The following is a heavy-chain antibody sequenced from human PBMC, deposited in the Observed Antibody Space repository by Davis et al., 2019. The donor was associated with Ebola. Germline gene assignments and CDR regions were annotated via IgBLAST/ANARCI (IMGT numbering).Heavy chain of an antibody. CDR3: ARGDYGDYGDWLD. J-gene: IGHJ4*02. V-gene: IGHV3-21*01. CDR2: ISSSSSYI. D-gene: IGHD4-17*01. CDR1: GFTFSSYS. Sequence: GESLKISCAASGFTFSSYSMNWVRQAPGKGLEWVSSISSSSSYIYYADSVKGRFTISRDNAKNSLYLQMNSLRAEDTAVYYCARGDYGDYGDWLDWGQETLVTVSS.